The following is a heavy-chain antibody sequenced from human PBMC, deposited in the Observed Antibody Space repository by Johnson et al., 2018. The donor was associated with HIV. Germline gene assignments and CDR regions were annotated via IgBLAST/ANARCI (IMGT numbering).Heavy chain of an antibody. CDR2: ISYDGSNK. Sequence: QVQLMESGGGVVQPGRSLRLSCAASGFTFSSYAMHWVRQAPGKGLEWVAVISYDGSNKYYADSVKGRFTISRDNSKNTLYLQINSLRAEDTAVYYCAKDGVGATPFAFDIWGQGTMVTVSS. J-gene: IGHJ3*02. D-gene: IGHD1-26*01. CDR3: AKDGVGATPFAFDI. V-gene: IGHV3-30*04. CDR1: GFTFSSYA.